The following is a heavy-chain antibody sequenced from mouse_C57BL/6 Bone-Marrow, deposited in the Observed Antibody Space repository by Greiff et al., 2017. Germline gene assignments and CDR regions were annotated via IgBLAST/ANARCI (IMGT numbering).Heavy chain of an antibody. V-gene: IGHV5-9-1*02. CDR2: ISRGGDYI. D-gene: IGHD4-1*02. J-gene: IGHJ1*03. Sequence: EVQLVESGAGLVKPGGSLKLSCAASGFTFSSYAMSWVRQTPEKRLEWVAYISRGGDYIYYADTVKGRFTISRDNARNTQYLQMSSLTSEDTAMYYCTREAQLGLYWYFDVWGRGTAVTVTA. CDR3: TREAQLGLYWYFDV. CDR1: GFTFSSYA.